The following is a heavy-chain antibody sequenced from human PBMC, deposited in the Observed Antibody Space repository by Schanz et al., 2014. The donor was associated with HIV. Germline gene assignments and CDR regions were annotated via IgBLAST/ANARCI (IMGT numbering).Heavy chain of an antibody. V-gene: IGHV3-33*08. CDR2: MWYDESHK. CDR3: ASSGYSSSWFNWYFDL. Sequence: QVQLVESGGGVVQPGRSLRLSCAASGFTFSSSGMHWVRQAPGKGLEWVAAMWYDESHKGYADSVKGRFTISRDNSKNTLYLEMNSLRPEDTAVYYCASSGYSSSWFNWYFDLWGRGTLVTVSS. J-gene: IGHJ2*01. D-gene: IGHD6-13*01. CDR1: GFTFSSSG.